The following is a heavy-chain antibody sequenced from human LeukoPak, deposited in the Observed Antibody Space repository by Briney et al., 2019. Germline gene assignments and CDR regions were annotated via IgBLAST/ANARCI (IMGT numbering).Heavy chain of an antibody. CDR1: GGSISSSSYY. CDR2: IYYSGST. Sequence: SETLSLTCTVPGGSISSSSYYWGWIRQPPGKGLEWIGSIYYSGSTYYNPSLKSRVTISVDTSKNQFSLKLSSVTAADTAVYYCARDRGGATVFDYWGQGTLVTVSS. CDR3: ARDRGGATVFDY. D-gene: IGHD1-26*01. J-gene: IGHJ4*02. V-gene: IGHV4-39*07.